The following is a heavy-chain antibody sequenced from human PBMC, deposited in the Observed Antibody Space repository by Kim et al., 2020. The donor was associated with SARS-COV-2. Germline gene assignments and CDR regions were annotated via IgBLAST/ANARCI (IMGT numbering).Heavy chain of an antibody. D-gene: IGHD3-22*01. Sequence: ADSGKGRFTISRDIAKNSLYLQMNSLRDEDTAVYYCARGYYDSSGYYYDDYWGQGTLVTVSS. J-gene: IGHJ4*02. V-gene: IGHV3-48*02. CDR3: ARGYYDSSGYYYDDY.